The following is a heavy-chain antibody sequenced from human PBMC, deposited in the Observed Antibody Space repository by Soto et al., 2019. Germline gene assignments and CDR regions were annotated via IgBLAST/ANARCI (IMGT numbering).Heavy chain of an antibody. CDR3: ARDDSFYGEPGYGMNV. D-gene: IGHD4-17*01. J-gene: IGHJ6*02. Sequence: QVQLQESGPGLVEASQTLSLTCTVSGATISSGGFYWSWIRQRPGKGLEWIGHIYYTGSTYYNTSLNSRVTISVDMSRNQFSLKLRSVTAADTAKYFCARDDSFYGEPGYGMNVWGQWTTVTVSS. V-gene: IGHV4-31*03. CDR1: GATISSGGFY. CDR2: IYYTGST.